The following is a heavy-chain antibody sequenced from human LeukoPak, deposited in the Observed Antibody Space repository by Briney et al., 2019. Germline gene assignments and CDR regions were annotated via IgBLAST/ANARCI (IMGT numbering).Heavy chain of an antibody. Sequence: SETLSLTCTVSGGSISSYYWSWIRQPPGKGLEWIGYIYYSGSTNYNPSLKSRVTISVDTSKNQFSLKLSSVTAADTAVYYCARASSSWYGEYFQHWGQGTLATVSS. D-gene: IGHD6-13*01. J-gene: IGHJ1*01. CDR2: IYYSGST. CDR1: GGSISSYY. V-gene: IGHV4-59*08. CDR3: ARASSSWYGEYFQH.